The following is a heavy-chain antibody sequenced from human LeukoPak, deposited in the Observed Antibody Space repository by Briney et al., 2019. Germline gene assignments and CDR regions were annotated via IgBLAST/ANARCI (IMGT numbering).Heavy chain of an antibody. Sequence: ASVKVSCKASGYTFIGYYMHWVRQAPGQRVEWMGWINPNSGGTNYAQKFQGRVTRTRDTSISTAYMELSRLRSDDTAVYYCAGDLYSGYSSGWYGFWLDPWGQGTLVTVSS. CDR3: AGDLYSGYSSGWYGFWLDP. V-gene: IGHV1-2*02. CDR1: GYTFIGYY. J-gene: IGHJ5*02. D-gene: IGHD6-19*01. CDR2: INPNSGGT.